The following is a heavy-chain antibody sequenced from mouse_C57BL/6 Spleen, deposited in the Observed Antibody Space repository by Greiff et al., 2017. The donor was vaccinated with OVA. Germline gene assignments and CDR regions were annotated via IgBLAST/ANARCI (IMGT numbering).Heavy chain of an antibody. CDR1: GYTFTCFW. Sequence: QSCKASGYTFTCFWMYWVTQRPGYGLEWIGEIDPSASHTLYNLKFNGKSTLTVDKSSSIAYLQLESLTAEDSAVYYCGKDGTWGQGTLVTVSA. D-gene: IGHD1-1*01. V-gene: IGHV1-69*01. J-gene: IGHJ3*01. CDR2: IDPSASHT. CDR3: GKDGT.